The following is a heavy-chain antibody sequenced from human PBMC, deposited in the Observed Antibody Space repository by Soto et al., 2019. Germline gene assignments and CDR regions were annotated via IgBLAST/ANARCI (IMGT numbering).Heavy chain of an antibody. D-gene: IGHD1-26*01. V-gene: IGHV3-23*01. CDR2: LTPGGETT. CDR3: AQGSHLSVRYQEFDY. CDR1: GFTFSDFA. J-gene: IGHJ4*02. Sequence: PGGSLRLSCVASGFTFSDFAMTWVRQAPGEGLEWVSALTPGGETTHYMDSVRGRFTISRDNAKNTLYFEINSLTAADTAVYYCAQGSHLSVRYQEFDYWGQGALVAVFS.